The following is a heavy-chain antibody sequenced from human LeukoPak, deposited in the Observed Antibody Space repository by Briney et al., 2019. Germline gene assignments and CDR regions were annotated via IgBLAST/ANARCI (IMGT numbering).Heavy chain of an antibody. J-gene: IGHJ4*02. CDR2: MNPNSGNT. CDR3: ARGERRGIVATIFSGFDY. CDR1: GYSFTSYD. D-gene: IGHD5-12*01. Sequence: ASVKVSCKASGYSFTSYDINWVRQATGQGLEWMGWMNPNSGNTGYAQKFQGRVTMTRNTSISTAYMELSSLRSEDTAVYYCARGERRGIVATIFSGFDYWGQGTLVTVSS. V-gene: IGHV1-8*01.